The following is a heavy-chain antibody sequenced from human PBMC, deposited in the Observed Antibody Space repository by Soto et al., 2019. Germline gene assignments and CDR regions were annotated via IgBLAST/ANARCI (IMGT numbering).Heavy chain of an antibody. D-gene: IGHD3-3*01. CDR2: IYYSGST. CDR1: GGSISSSSYY. J-gene: IGHJ4*02. CDR3: ARGKGSYDFWSGYYFYFDY. V-gene: IGHV4-39*07. Sequence: SETLSLTCTVSGGSISSSSYYWGWIRQPPGKGLEWIGSIYYSGSTYYNPSLKSRVTISVDTSKNQFSLKLSSVTAADTAVYYCARGKGSYDFWSGYYFYFDYWGQGTLVTVSS.